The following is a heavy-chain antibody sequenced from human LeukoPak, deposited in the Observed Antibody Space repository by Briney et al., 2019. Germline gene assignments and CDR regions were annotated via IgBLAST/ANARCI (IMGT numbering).Heavy chain of an antibody. J-gene: IGHJ4*02. CDR3: ARKNGYDILTGVYYFDY. D-gene: IGHD3-9*01. Sequence: GRVTISADKSISTAYLQWSSLKASDTAMYYCARKNGYDILTGVYYFDYWGQGTLVTVSS. V-gene: IGHV5-51*01.